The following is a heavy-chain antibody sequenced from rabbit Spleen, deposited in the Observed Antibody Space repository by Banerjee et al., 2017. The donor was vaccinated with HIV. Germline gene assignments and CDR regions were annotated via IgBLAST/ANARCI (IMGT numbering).Heavy chain of an antibody. CDR3: ARSVIDSNYM. V-gene: IGHV1S40*01. D-gene: IGHD8-1*01. Sequence: QSLEESGGDLVKPEGSLTLTCTASGFSFSSSYWMSWVRQAPGKGLEWIATISGGSSGTTAYANWAKGRFTISKTSSTTVTLQMTSLTAADTATYFCARSVIDSNYMWGPGTLVTVS. CDR2: ISGGSSGTT. J-gene: IGHJ4*01. CDR1: GFSFSSSYW.